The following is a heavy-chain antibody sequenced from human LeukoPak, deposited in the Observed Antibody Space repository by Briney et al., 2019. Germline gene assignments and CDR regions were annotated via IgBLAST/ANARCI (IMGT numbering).Heavy chain of an antibody. V-gene: IGHV4-59*01. J-gene: IGHJ5*02. CDR1: GGSIGSYY. CDR3: ARKTYYYDSSGYDWFDP. Sequence: SETLSLTCTVSGGSIGSYYWSWIRQPPGKGLEWIGYISYSGNTNYNPSLKSRVTLSVDTSKNQFSLKLSSVTAADTAVYYCARKTYYYDSSGYDWFDPWGQGTLVTVSS. CDR2: ISYSGNT. D-gene: IGHD3-22*01.